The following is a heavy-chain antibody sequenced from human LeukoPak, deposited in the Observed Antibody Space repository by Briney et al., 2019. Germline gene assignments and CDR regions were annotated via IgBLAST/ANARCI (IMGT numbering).Heavy chain of an antibody. V-gene: IGHV3-53*01. CDR3: ASYDYVWGSPFDY. CDR1: GFTVSSKY. J-gene: IGHJ4*02. Sequence: GGSLRLSCAASGFTVSSKYMSWVRQAPGKGLEWVSVIYSGGSTYYADSVKGRFTISRDNSKNTLYLQMNSLRAEDTAVYYCASYDYVWGSPFDYWGQGTLVTVSS. CDR2: IYSGGST. D-gene: IGHD3-16*01.